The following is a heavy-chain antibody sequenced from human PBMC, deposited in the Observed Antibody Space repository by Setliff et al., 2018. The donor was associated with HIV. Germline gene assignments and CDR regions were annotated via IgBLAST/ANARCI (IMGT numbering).Heavy chain of an antibody. CDR2: IIPLFGTT. CDR1: GGTFNNYA. V-gene: IGHV1-69*13. D-gene: IGHD3-10*01. CDR3: ATVFYYNSESYSLDY. Sequence: SVKVSCKASGGTFNNYAISWVRQAPGQGLEWVGGIIPLFGTTNYAQKFQGRVTITADESANTAHMELNSLRSIDTAMYYCATVFYYNSESYSLDYWGQGVLVTVS. J-gene: IGHJ4*02.